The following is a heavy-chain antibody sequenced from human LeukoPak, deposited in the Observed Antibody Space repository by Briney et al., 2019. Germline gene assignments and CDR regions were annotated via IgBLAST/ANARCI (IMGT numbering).Heavy chain of an antibody. V-gene: IGHV3-23*01. Sequence: GGSLRLSCEASGFTFSSYWMSWVRQAPGKGLEWVSAISGSGGSTYYADSVKGRFTISRDNSKNTLYLQMNSLRAEDTAVYYCAKRGHSSGWYYFDYWGQGTLVTVSS. CDR1: GFTFSSYW. CDR3: AKRGHSSGWYYFDY. D-gene: IGHD6-19*01. J-gene: IGHJ4*02. CDR2: ISGSGGST.